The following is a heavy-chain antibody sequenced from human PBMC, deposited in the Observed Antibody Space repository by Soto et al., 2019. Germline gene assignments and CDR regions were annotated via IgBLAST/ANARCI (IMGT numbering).Heavy chain of an antibody. CDR2: INPSGGST. CDR1: GYTFTSYY. Sequence: ASVKVSCKASGYTFTSYYMHWVRQAPGQGLEWMGIINPSGGSTSYAQKFQGRVTMTRDTSTSTVYMELSSLRSEDTAVYYCAITMIVRDAFDIWGQGTMVTVSS. D-gene: IGHD3-22*01. J-gene: IGHJ3*02. CDR3: AITMIVRDAFDI. V-gene: IGHV1-46*01.